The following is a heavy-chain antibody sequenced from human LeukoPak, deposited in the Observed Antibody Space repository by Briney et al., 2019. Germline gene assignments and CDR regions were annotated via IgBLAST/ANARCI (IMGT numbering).Heavy chain of an antibody. D-gene: IGHD3-10*01. CDR1: GYTFTNYG. Sequence: ASVKVSCKASGYTFTNYGINWVRQAPGQGLEWMGWISAYNGNTSYAQKLQGRVTMTTDTSTSTAYMELRSLRSDDTAVYYCARDSRDILLWFGDVDVWGKGTTVTVSS. J-gene: IGHJ6*04. V-gene: IGHV1-18*01. CDR2: ISAYNGNT. CDR3: ARDSRDILLWFGDVDV.